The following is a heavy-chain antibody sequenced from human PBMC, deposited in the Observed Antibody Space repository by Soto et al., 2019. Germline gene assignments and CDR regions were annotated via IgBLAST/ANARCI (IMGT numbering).Heavy chain of an antibody. CDR1: GFTFTNAW. V-gene: IGHV3-15*01. CDR3: TTLSLWSYYFDS. J-gene: IGHJ4*02. Sequence: EVQLVESGGGVVKPGESLRLSCVVSGFTFTNAWMSWVRQAPGKGLEWVGLIKSNSDGGITDNAAPVKGRFSISRDDSKNTVYLQMNSLKTEDTAVYFCTTLSLWSYYFDSWGQGPPVTVTS. D-gene: IGHD2-21*01. CDR2: IKSNSDGGIT.